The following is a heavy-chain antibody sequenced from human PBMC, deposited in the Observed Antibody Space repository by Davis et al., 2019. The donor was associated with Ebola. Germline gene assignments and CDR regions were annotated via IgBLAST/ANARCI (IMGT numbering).Heavy chain of an antibody. V-gene: IGHV3-48*04. D-gene: IGHD3-10*01. J-gene: IGHJ6*02. CDR1: GFTFSDYI. CDR3: ARFSHPPDTHWLPSYYYYGMDV. CDR2: ISSSGATI. Sequence: GGSLRLSFAPSGFTFSDYIIHWVRQAPGKGLEWVSYISSSGATIYYADSVKGRFTISRDNAKNSLYLQMNSLRAEDTAVYYCARFSHPPDTHWLPSYYYYGMDVWGQGTTVTVSS.